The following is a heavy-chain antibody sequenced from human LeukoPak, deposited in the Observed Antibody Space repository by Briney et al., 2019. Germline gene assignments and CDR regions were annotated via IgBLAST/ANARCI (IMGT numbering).Heavy chain of an antibody. D-gene: IGHD6-13*01. CDR1: GFTSSSYA. J-gene: IGHJ4*02. V-gene: IGHV3-23*01. CDR3: AKGVLTAPVGTWRYFDY. CDR2: ISGSGGST. Sequence: GGSLRLSCAASGFTSSSYAMSWVRQAPGQGLEWVSTISGSGGSTYYADSVKGRFTISRDNSKNTLYLQMNSLRAEDTAVYFCAKGVLTAPVGTWRYFDYWGQGTLVPVFS.